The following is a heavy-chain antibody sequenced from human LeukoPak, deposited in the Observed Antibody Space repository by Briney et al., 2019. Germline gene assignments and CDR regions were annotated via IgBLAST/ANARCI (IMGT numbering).Heavy chain of an antibody. CDR1: GGSISSSNDY. D-gene: IGHD2-15*01. CDR3: ARGECSGGNCRGTVTTGFHY. Sequence: PSETLSLTCTVSGGSISSSNDYWGWIRQPPEKGLEWIGETNIVGGTNYNPPLKSRVTMSVDTSKNQFSLKLSSVTAADTAVYYCARGECSGGNCRGTVTTGFHYWGQGALVTVSS. V-gene: IGHV4-39*07. J-gene: IGHJ4*02. CDR2: TNIVGGT.